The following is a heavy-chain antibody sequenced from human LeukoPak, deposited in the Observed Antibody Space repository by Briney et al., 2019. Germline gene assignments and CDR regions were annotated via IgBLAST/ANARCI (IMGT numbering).Heavy chain of an antibody. V-gene: IGHV1-8*01. CDR2: MNPNSGNT. CDR3: ARGRRIGARQPASGYYMDV. CDR1: GWSFSSYD. D-gene: IGHD6-6*01. J-gene: IGHJ6*03. Sequence: ASVKVSCKASGWSFSSYDINRVRQATGQGLEWMGWMNPNSGNTGYAHDFQGRVSMTRNTSINTAYMELSSLRSEDTAVYYCARGRRIGARQPASGYYMDVWGKGTTVTVSS.